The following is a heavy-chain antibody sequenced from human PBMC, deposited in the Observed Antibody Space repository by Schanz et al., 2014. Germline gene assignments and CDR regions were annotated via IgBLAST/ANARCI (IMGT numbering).Heavy chain of an antibody. J-gene: IGHJ4*02. CDR3: ARDNGGIAAANAFGY. D-gene: IGHD7-27*01. V-gene: IGHV1-18*01. CDR2: ISGYTGDT. Sequence: QILLVQPGPEVKKPGASVTVSCKASGYDFHIYAYSWVRQAPGQGPEWIGWISGYTGDTKYAQKFQHRVNMTTDRTASTVDMELRSLRFDGTAVYFCARDNGGIAAANAFGYWGQGTRVTVSS. CDR1: GYDFHIYA.